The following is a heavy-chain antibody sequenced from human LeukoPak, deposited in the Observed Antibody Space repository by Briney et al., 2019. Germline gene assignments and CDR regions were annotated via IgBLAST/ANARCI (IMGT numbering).Heavy chain of an antibody. CDR2: INPNSGGT. CDR1: GYTFTGYY. J-gene: IGHJ4*02. V-gene: IGHV1-2*02. D-gene: IGHD6-13*01. Sequence: GASVKVSCKASGYTFTGYYMHWVRQAPGQGLEWMGWINPNSGGTNYAQKFQGRVTMTRDTSISTAYMELSRLRSDDTAVYYCAREGRRIAAAGEYFDYWGQGTLVTVSS. CDR3: AREGRRIAAAGEYFDY.